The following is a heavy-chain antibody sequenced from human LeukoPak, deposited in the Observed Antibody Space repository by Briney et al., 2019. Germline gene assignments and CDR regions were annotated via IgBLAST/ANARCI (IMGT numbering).Heavy chain of an antibody. J-gene: IGHJ4*02. V-gene: IGHV4-34*01. CDR2: INHSGST. Sequence: SETLSLTCAVYGGSFSGYYWSWIRQPPGKGLEWIGEINHSGSTNYNPSLKSRVTISVDTSKSQFSLKLSSVTAADTAVYYCARSRGVGWLQSAVDYWGQGTLVTVSS. CDR1: GGSFSGYY. D-gene: IGHD5-24*01. CDR3: ARSRGVGWLQSAVDY.